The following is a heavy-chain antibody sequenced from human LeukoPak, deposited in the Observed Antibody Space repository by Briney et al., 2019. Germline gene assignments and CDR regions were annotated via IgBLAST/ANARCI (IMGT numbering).Heavy chain of an antibody. CDR3: ASGLPYVWGSYAY. V-gene: IGHV4-34*01. D-gene: IGHD3-16*01. CDR1: GGSFSGYY. Sequence: PSETLSLTCAVYGGSFSGYYWSWIRQPPGKGLEWIGEINHSGSTNYNPSLKSRVTISVDTSKNQFSLKLSSVTAADTAVYYCASGLPYVWGSYAYWGQGTLVTVPS. J-gene: IGHJ4*02. CDR2: INHSGST.